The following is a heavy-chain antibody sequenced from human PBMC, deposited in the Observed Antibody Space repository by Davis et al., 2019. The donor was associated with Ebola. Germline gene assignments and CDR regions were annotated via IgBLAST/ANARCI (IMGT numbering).Heavy chain of an antibody. CDR2: INPNSGGT. V-gene: IGHV1-2*06. CDR3: ARTNWGSGWFDP. J-gene: IGHJ5*02. D-gene: IGHD7-27*01. CDR1: GYTFTGYY. Sequence: ASVKVSCKASGYTFTGYYIHWVRQAPGQGLEWMGRINPNSGGTSYAQKFQGRVTMTRDTSIRTAYMELSRLRSDDTAVYYCARTNWGSGWFDPWGQGTLVTVSS.